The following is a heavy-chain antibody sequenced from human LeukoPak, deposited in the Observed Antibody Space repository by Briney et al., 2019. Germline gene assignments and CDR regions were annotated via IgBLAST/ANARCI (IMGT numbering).Heavy chain of an antibody. D-gene: IGHD6-13*01. CDR1: GFTFSSYG. J-gene: IGHJ4*02. V-gene: IGHV3-30*18. Sequence: GGSLRLSCAASGFTFSSYGMHWVRQAPGKGLEWVAVISYDGSNKYYADSVKGRFTISRDNSKNTLYLQMNSLRAEDTAVYYCAKALAAAYTSLDYWGQGTLVTVSS. CDR3: AKALAAAYTSLDY. CDR2: ISYDGSNK.